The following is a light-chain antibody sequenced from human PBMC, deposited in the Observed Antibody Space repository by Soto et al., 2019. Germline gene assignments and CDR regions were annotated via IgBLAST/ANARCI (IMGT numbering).Light chain of an antibody. CDR2: LGS. Sequence: DIVMTQSPLSLPVTXGEPASISCRSSQSLLDSNGYNYLDWYLQKPGQSPQLLIYLGSNRASGVPDRFSGSGSGTDFTLQISRVEAEDVGVYYCMKALQTRTFGQGTKVDIK. CDR1: QSLLDSNGYNY. CDR3: MKALQTRT. V-gene: IGKV2-28*01. J-gene: IGKJ1*01.